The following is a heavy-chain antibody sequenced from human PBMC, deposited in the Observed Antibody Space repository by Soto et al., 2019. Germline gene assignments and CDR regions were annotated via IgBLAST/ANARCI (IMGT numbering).Heavy chain of an antibody. CDR2: ISGSGDTT. CDR3: AKGALTGPLDF. J-gene: IGHJ4*02. CDR1: GFTFSMFA. V-gene: IGHV3-23*01. D-gene: IGHD3-9*01. Sequence: ESGGGLVQPGESLILSCAASGFTFSMFAMSWVRQAPGKGLEWVSSISGSGDTTYYADSVKGRFSISRDTSKNTLYLQMNSLRVDDTAIYYCAKGALTGPLDFWGQGRLAAVSS.